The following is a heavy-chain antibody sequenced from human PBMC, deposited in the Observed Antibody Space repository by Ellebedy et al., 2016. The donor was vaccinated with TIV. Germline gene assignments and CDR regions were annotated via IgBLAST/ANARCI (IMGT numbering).Heavy chain of an antibody. V-gene: IGHV1-46*01. CDR1: GYTFTSYY. D-gene: IGHD2-2*01. J-gene: IGHJ6*02. CDR3: ARDLRAAMDYYYYGMDV. CDR2: INPSGGST. Sequence: ASVKVSXKASGYTFTSYYMHWVRQAPGQGLEWMGIINPSGGSTSYAQKFQGRVTMTRDTSTSTVYMELSSLRSEDTAVYYCARDLRAAMDYYYYGMDVWGQGTTVTVSS.